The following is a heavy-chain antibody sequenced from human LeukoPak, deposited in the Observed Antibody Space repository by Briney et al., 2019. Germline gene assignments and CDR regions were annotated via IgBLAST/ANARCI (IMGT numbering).Heavy chain of an antibody. CDR1: GFTFSSYW. CDR2: IKQDGSEK. D-gene: IGHD1-26*01. CDR3: ARSGLIVDFDY. Sequence: GGSLRLSCAASGFTFSSYWMSWVRQAPGKGLERVANIKQDGSEKYYVDSVKGRFTISRDNAKNSLYLQMNSLRAEDTAVYYCARSGLIVDFDYWGQGTLVTVSS. V-gene: IGHV3-7*01. J-gene: IGHJ4*02.